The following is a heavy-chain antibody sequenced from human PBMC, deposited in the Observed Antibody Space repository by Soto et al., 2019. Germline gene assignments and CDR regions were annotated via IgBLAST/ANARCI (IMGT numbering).Heavy chain of an antibody. CDR1: GYTFTSYY. J-gene: IGHJ4*02. CDR2: INPSGGST. D-gene: IGHD3-22*01. Sequence: GASVKVSCKASGYTFTSYYMHWVRQAPGQGLEWMGIINPSGGSTSYAQKFQGRVTMTRDTSTSTVYMELSSLRSEDTAVYYCARDKDYYDSSAYPFDYWGQGTLVTVSS. CDR3: ARDKDYYDSSAYPFDY. V-gene: IGHV1-46*01.